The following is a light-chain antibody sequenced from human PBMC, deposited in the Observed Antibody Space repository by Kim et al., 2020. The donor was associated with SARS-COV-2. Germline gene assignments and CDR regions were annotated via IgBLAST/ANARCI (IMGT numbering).Light chain of an antibody. CDR2: EVN. Sequence: LTQPASVSGSPGQSITVSCTGTSSDVGSYNLVSWYQQHPGQAPKLMIYEVNKRPSGISNRFSGSESGNTASLTISGLQAEDEADYYCCSYAGSDTWVFGGGTQLTVL. CDR3: CSYAGSDTWV. J-gene: IGLJ3*02. CDR1: SSDVGSYNL. V-gene: IGLV2-23*02.